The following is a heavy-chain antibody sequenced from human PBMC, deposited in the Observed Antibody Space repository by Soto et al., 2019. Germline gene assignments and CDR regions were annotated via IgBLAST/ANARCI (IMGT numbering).Heavy chain of an antibody. V-gene: IGHV3-30*18. CDR2: ISYDGSNK. J-gene: IGHJ4*02. Sequence: QVQLVESGGGVVQPGRSLRLSCAASGFTFSSYGMHWVRQAPGKGLEWVAVISYDGSNKYYADSVKGRFTISRDNSKNTLYLQMNSLRAEDTAVYYCANGGRPNDDYFDYWGQGTLVTVSS. D-gene: IGHD3-16*01. CDR3: ANGGRPNDDYFDY. CDR1: GFTFSSYG.